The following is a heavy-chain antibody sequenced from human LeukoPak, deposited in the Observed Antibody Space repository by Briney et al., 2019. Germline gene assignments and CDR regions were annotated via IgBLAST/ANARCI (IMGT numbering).Heavy chain of an antibody. Sequence: GGSLRLSCAASGFIVNSNYMNWVRQAPGKGLEWVSVLYSDDTTYYADSVKGRFTISRDNSKNTLYLQMNNLRAEDTAVYYCARGGGYYAIDYWGQGTLVAVSS. V-gene: IGHV3-53*01. CDR2: LYSDDTT. D-gene: IGHD1-26*01. J-gene: IGHJ4*02. CDR1: GFIVNSNY. CDR3: ARGGGYYAIDY.